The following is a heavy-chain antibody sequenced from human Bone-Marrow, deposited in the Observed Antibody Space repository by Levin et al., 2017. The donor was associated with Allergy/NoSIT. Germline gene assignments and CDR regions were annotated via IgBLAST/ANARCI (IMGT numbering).Heavy chain of an antibody. CDR3: ARGADGGTLRTPFEI. J-gene: IGHJ3*02. D-gene: IGHD2-15*01. Sequence: NHGESLKISCKASGYSFTNYWISWVRQTPGKGLEWMAIIYPGDSETRYSPSYQGRVTISADKSITTAYLQWDTLKASDTAIYYCARGADGGTLRTPFEIWGQGTEVFVSS. CDR1: GYSFTNYW. CDR2: IYPGDSET. V-gene: IGHV5-51*01.